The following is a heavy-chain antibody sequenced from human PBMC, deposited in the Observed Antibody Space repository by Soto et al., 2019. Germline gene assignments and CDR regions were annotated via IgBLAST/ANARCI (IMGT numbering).Heavy chain of an antibody. D-gene: IGHD3-16*01. V-gene: IGHV5-51*01. CDR2: IRPSDSET. Sequence: EVQLVQSGAEMKKPGESLKISCKASGYDFNTYWIGWVRQMPGKGLEWMGIIRPSDSETRYSPSFQGQVTISADKSISTAYLEWSSLKASDIAIYYCARHVLLGEVSPNVYYYAMDVWGQGTTVTVSS. CDR1: GYDFNTYW. J-gene: IGHJ6*02. CDR3: ARHVLLGEVSPNVYYYAMDV.